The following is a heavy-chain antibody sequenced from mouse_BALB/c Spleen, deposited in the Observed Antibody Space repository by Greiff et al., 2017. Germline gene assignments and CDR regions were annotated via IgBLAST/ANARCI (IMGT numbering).Heavy chain of an antibody. CDR3: ARDLFAY. CDR2: ISSGSSTI. Sequence: EVKVVESGGGLVQPGGSRKLSCAASGFTFSSFGMHWVRQAPEKGLEWVAYISSGSSTIYYADTVKGRFTISRDNPKNTLFLQMTSLRSEDTAMYYCARDLFAYWGQGTLVTVSA. J-gene: IGHJ3*01. CDR1: GFTFSSFG. V-gene: IGHV5-17*02.